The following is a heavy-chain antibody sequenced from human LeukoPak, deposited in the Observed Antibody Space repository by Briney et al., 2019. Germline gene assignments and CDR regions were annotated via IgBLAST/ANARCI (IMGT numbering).Heavy chain of an antibody. CDR2: IWYDGSNK. CDR1: GFTFSSYG. D-gene: IGHD2/OR15-2a*01. V-gene: IGHV3-33*01. CDR3: ARDPSMANAFDI. J-gene: IGHJ3*02. Sequence: GGSLRLSCAASGFTFSSYGMHWVRQAPGKGLEWVAVIWYDGSNKYYADSVKGRFTISRDNSKNTLYLQMGSLRAEDMAVYYCARDPSMANAFDIWGQGTMVTVSS.